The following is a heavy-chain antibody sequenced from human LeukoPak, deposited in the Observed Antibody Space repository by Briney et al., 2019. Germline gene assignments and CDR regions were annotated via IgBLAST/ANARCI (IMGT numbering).Heavy chain of an antibody. V-gene: IGHV3-7*01. CDR3: ARDPSDSSSWPFDY. Sequence: GGSLRLSCVTSGFTFSSYWMTWVRQAPGKGLEWVANINQDGHEKNYVDSVKGRFTISRDNPKNSLYLQMNSLRAEDTAVYYCARDPSDSSSWPFDYWGQGTLVTVSS. CDR1: GFTFSSYW. CDR2: INQDGHEK. D-gene: IGHD6-13*01. J-gene: IGHJ4*02.